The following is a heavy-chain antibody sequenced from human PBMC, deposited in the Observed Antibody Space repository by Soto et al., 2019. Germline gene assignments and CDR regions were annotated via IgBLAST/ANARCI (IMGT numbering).Heavy chain of an antibody. V-gene: IGHV4-39*01. CDR2: IYYSGST. Sequence: QLQLQESGPGLVKPSETLSLTCTVSGGSISSSSYYWGWIRQPPGKGLWWIGSIYYSGSTYYNPSLKSRVTISVDTSTNQFSLKLSSVTAADTAVYYCAKGGSGSYSNAFDIWGQGTMVTVSS. CDR1: GGSISSSSYY. D-gene: IGHD3-10*01. CDR3: AKGGSGSYSNAFDI. J-gene: IGHJ3*02.